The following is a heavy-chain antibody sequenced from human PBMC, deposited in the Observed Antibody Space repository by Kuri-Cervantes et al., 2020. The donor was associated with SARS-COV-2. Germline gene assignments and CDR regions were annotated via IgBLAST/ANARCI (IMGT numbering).Heavy chain of an antibody. CDR3: AKDAIAVASYFDY. V-gene: IGHV3-9*03. CDR1: GFTFDDYA. J-gene: IGHJ4*02. Sequence: GGSLRLSCAASGFTFDDYAMHWVRQAPGKGLEWVSGISWNSGSIGYADSVKGRFTISRDNAKNSLYPQMNSLRAEDMALYYCAKDAIAVASYFDYWGQGTLVTVSS. D-gene: IGHD6-19*01. CDR2: ISWNSGSI.